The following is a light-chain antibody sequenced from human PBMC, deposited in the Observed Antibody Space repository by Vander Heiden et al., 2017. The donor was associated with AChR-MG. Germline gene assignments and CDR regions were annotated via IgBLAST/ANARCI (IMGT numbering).Light chain of an antibody. CDR2: DVT. Sequence: QSALTQPRSVSGSPGQSVTISCTGTSTDVGGYNSVSWYQKHPGKAPQLMVFDVTNRPSGVPDRFSGSKSDNTASLTISGLQAEDEADYYCCSYVGRYTVVFGGGTKLTVL. V-gene: IGLV2-11*01. CDR1: STDVGGYNS. J-gene: IGLJ2*01. CDR3: CSYVGRYTVV.